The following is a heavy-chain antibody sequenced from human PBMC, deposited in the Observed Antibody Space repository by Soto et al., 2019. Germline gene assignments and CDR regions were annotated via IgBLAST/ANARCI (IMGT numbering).Heavy chain of an antibody. CDR2: IYHSGST. D-gene: IGHD6-19*01. J-gene: IGHJ4*02. Sequence: TLSLTCAVSGGSISSGGYSWSWIRQPPGKGLEWIGYIYHSGSTYYNPSLKSRVTISVDTSKNQFSLKLSSVTAADTAVYYCARGLITGSHYSGGWYYFDSWGQGTQVTVSS. CDR1: GGSISSGGYS. V-gene: IGHV4-30-2*01. CDR3: ARGLITGSHYSGGWYYFDS.